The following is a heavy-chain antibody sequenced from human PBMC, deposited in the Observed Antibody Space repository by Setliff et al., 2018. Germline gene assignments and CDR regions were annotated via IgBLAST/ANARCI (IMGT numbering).Heavy chain of an antibody. V-gene: IGHV5-51*01. CDR3: ARSTVTTGGDN. J-gene: IGHJ4*02. Sequence: GESLKISCKASGYTFTNYWIGWVRQMPGKGLEWMGIIYPRDSDTRYTPSFQGQVTISADKSINTAYLQWNSLKASDTAIYYCARSTVTTGGDNWGQGTLVTGSS. CDR2: IYPRDSDT. D-gene: IGHD4-17*01. CDR1: GYTFTNYW.